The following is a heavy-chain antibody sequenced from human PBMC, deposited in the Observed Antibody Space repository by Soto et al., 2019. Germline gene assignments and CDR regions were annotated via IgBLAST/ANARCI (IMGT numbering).Heavy chain of an antibody. D-gene: IGHD1-26*01. V-gene: IGHV4-59*01. CDR1: GGSISSYY. CDR2: IYYSGST. CDR3: ARGWDVGPKYHYYYGMGV. Sequence: NPSETLSLTCTVSGGSISSYYWSWIRQPPGKGLEWIGYIYYSGSTNYNPSLKSRVTISVDTSKNQFSLKLSSVTAADTAVYYCARGWDVGPKYHYYYGMGVCGQGTTVTVSS. J-gene: IGHJ6*02.